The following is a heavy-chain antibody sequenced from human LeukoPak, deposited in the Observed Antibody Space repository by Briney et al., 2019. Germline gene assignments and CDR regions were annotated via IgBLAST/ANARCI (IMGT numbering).Heavy chain of an antibody. J-gene: IGHJ5*02. CDR2: INWNGGST. D-gene: IGHD2-15*01. Sequence: GGSLRLSCAASGFTFDDYGMSWVRQAPGKGLERVSGINWNGGSTGYADSVKGRFTISRDNAKNSLYLQMNSLRAEDTALYYCARHGYCSGGSCYENNWFDPWGQGTLVTVSS. CDR3: ARHGYCSGGSCYENNWFDP. V-gene: IGHV3-20*04. CDR1: GFTFDDYG.